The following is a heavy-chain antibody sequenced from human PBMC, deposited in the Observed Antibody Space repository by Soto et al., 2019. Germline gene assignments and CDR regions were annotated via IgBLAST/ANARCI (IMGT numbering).Heavy chain of an antibody. CDR1: GFTFSSYG. CDR3: ARERTSSGGYSCFDY. CDR2: IWYDGSNK. V-gene: IGHV3-33*01. J-gene: IGHJ4*02. Sequence: QVQLVESGGGVVQPGRSLRLSCAASGFTFSSYGMHWVRQAPGKGLEWVAVIWYDGSNKYYADSVKGRFTISRDNSKNTLYLQMNSLRAEDTAVYYCARERTSSGGYSCFDYWGQGTLVTVSS. D-gene: IGHD6-19*01.